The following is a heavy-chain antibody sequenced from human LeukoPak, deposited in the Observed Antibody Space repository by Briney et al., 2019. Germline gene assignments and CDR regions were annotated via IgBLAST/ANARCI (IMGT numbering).Heavy chain of an antibody. CDR2: ISTYNGDT. V-gene: IGHV1-18*01. Sequence: GASVKVSCKASGYTFTSYGVSWVRQAPGQGLEWMGWISTYNGDTDYAQKLQGRLTMTTDTSTSTAYMELRSLRSDDTAVYYCARYGPFDYNVNDYWGQGTLVTVSS. J-gene: IGHJ4*02. CDR1: GYTFTSYG. D-gene: IGHD3-10*01. CDR3: ARYGPFDYNVNDY.